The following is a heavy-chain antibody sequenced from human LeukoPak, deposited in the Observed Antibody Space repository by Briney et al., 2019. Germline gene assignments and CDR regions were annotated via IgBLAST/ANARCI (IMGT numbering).Heavy chain of an antibody. J-gene: IGHJ4*02. CDR2: ICANICDT. CDR3: ARDRTRTGYSSGWYHDY. Sequence: ASVTVSYKASGYTFTGYYMQWVRQAPGQRLEWMGWICANICDTDYAQKLQPRETITSDTSITTAYMELSRLRSDDTAVYYCARDRTRTGYSSGWYHDYWGQGTLVTVSS. V-gene: IGHV1-2*02. CDR1: GYTFTGYY. D-gene: IGHD6-19*01.